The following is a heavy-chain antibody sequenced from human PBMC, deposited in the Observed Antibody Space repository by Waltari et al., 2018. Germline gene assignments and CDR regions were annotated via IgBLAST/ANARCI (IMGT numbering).Heavy chain of an antibody. CDR2: ISGSGART. CDR3: AKGANPQHPYHFEN. J-gene: IGHJ4*02. V-gene: IGHV3-23*01. Sequence: EVQLLESGGGLVQPGGSLSLSCAASGFTFNLHAMSWVRQTTVMVLGWGCGISGSGARTWDADSVKGRFTISRDNSKNTLSLQMNSLRVEDTAIYYCAKGANPQHPYHFENWGQGTLVTVSS. CDR1: GFTFNLHA.